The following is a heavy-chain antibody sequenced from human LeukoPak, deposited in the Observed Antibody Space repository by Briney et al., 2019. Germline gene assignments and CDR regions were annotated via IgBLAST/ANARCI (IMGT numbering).Heavy chain of an antibody. D-gene: IGHD2-15*01. CDR2: INPDGSTT. Sequence: ETLSLTCTVSGGSISSSSYYWGWIRQPPGKGLEWVSRINPDGSTTTYADSVKGRFTISRDNAKNTVYLQMNSLRAEDTAVYYCARVLSGPWDWFDPWGQGTLVTVSS. CDR3: ARVLSGPWDWFDP. J-gene: IGHJ5*02. V-gene: IGHV3-74*01. CDR1: GGSISSSSYY.